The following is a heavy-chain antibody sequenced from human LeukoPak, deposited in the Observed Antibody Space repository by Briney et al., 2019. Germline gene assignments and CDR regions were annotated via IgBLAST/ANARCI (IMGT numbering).Heavy chain of an antibody. CDR1: GGSISSYY. D-gene: IGHD2-15*01. CDR2: IYYSGST. CDR3: ARVGPTSTPTPDAFDI. Sequence: SETLSRTCTGSGGSISSYYWSWIRQPPGKGLEWIGYIYYSGSTNYNPSLKSRVTISVDTSKNQFSLKLSSVTAADTAVYYCARVGPTSTPTPDAFDIWGQGTMVTVSS. V-gene: IGHV4-59*01. J-gene: IGHJ3*02.